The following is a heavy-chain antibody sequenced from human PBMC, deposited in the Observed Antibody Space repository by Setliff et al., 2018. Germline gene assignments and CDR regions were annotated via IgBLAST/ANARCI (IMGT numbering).Heavy chain of an antibody. Sequence: ASVKVSCKASGYTFTSYGISWVRQAPGQGLEWMGWISAYNGNTNYAQKLQGRVTMTTDTSTSTAYMELRSLRSDDTAVYYCARVGGSGGNGGHGYFDLWGRGTLVTVSS. J-gene: IGHJ2*01. CDR2: ISAYNGNT. V-gene: IGHV1-18*01. CDR1: GYTFTSYG. CDR3: ARVGGSGGNGGHGYFDL. D-gene: IGHD2-15*01.